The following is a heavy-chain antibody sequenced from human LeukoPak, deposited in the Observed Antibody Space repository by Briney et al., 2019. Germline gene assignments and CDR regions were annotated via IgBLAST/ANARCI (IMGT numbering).Heavy chain of an antibody. CDR1: GGAISHGTYY. V-gene: IGHV4-61*02. CDR2: IATSGST. CDR3: AVDWGVRGAGNWFDP. D-gene: IGHD3-10*01. J-gene: IGHJ5*02. Sequence: PAETLSLTCSASGGAISHGTYYWSWIRQPAGKGLEWIGRIATSGSTDYNPSLKSRVTISVDTSKNQFSLKLIFVTAADTAMHYCAVDWGVRGAGNWFDPWGQGTLVTVSS.